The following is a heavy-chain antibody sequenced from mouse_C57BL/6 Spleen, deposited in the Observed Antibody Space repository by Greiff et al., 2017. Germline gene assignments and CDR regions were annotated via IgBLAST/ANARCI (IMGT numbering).Heavy chain of an antibody. CDR2: IYPGDGDT. J-gene: IGHJ2*01. D-gene: IGHD2-5*01. V-gene: IGHV1-82*01. Sequence: VKLQESGPELVKPGASVKISCKASGYAFSSSWMNWVKQRPGKGLEWIGRIYPGDGDTNYKGKFKGKATLTADKSSSTAYMQRSSLTSEDSAVYFCARDDYSNPFAYWGQGTTLTVSA. CDR3: ARDDYSNPFAY. CDR1: GYAFSSSW.